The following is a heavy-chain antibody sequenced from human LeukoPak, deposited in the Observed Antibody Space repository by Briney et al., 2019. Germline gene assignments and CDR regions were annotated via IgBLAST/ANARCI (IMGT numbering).Heavy chain of an antibody. D-gene: IGHD6-19*01. CDR1: GFTFSSYA. CDR2: ISGSGGST. V-gene: IGHV3-23*01. Sequence: GGSLRLSCAASGFTFSSYAISWVRQAPGKGLEWVSAISGSGGSTYYADSVKGRFTISRDNSKNTLYLQMNSLRAEDTAVYYCAKGGSSGWYSLWYYYYGMDVWGQGTTVTVSS. J-gene: IGHJ6*02. CDR3: AKGGSSGWYSLWYYYYGMDV.